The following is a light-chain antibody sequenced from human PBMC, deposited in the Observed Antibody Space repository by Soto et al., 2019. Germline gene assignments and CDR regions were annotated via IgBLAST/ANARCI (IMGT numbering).Light chain of an antibody. CDR1: QSISSW. CDR2: DAS. CDR3: QQHRT. Sequence: DIQMTQSPSTLSASVGDRVTITCRASQSISSWLAWYQQKPGKAPKLLIYDASSLESGVPSRFSGSGSGTELTLTISSLQPDDFATYYCQQHRTFGQGTKVEIK. J-gene: IGKJ1*01. V-gene: IGKV1-5*01.